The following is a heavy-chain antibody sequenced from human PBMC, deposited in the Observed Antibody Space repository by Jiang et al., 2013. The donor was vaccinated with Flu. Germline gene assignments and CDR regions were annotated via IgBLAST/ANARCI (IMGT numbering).Heavy chain of an antibody. CDR3: ARGKGGWYVDYYFDY. Sequence: LLKPSETLSLTCAVYGGSFSGYYWSWIRQPPGKGLEWIGEINHSGSTNYNPSLKSRVTISVDTSKNQFSLKLSSVTAADTAVYYCARGKGGWYVDYYFDYWGQGTLVTVSS. CDR1: GGSFSGYY. D-gene: IGHD6-19*01. CDR2: INHSGST. V-gene: IGHV4-34*01. J-gene: IGHJ4*02.